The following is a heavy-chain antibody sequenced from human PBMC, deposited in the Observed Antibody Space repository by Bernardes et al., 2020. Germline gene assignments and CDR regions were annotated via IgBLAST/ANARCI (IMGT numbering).Heavy chain of an antibody. CDR2: MYHTGST. V-gene: IGHV4-59*01. CDR1: NDSITNYY. CDR3: SRVFLRGGKPWFDT. Sequence: SETLSLTCTVSNDSITNYYWSWIRQPPGKGLEWIAYMYHTGSTHYNPSLKSRVTTSVETSKNQFSLKLSSVTAADTAVYYFSRVFLRGGKPWFDTWGQGILVTVSS. J-gene: IGHJ5*02. D-gene: IGHD3-10*01.